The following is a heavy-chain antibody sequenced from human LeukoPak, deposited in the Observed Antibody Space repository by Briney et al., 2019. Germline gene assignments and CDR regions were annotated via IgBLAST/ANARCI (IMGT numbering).Heavy chain of an antibody. J-gene: IGHJ6*02. V-gene: IGHV3-7*05. CDR2: IKQDGSEK. CDR3: ARDLLGIARSMDV. D-gene: IGHD6-13*01. Sequence: PGGSLRLSCAASGFTFSSYWMSWVRQAPGKGREWVANIKQDGSEKYYVDSVKGRFTISRDNAKNSLYLQMNSLRAEDTAVYYCARDLLGIARSMDVWGQGTTVTVSS. CDR1: GFTFSSYW.